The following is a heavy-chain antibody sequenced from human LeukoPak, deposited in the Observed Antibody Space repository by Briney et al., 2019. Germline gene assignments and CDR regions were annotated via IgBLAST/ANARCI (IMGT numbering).Heavy chain of an antibody. Sequence: GGSLRLSCAASGFTFSSYDIHWVRQAPGKGLEWVPFIRYDGSNKYCADSVKGRFTISRDNAKNSLYLQMNSLRAEDTAVYYCAELGITMIGGVWGKGTTVTISS. CDR3: AELGITMIGGV. V-gene: IGHV3-30*02. CDR2: IRYDGSNK. D-gene: IGHD3-10*02. CDR1: GFTFSSYD. J-gene: IGHJ6*04.